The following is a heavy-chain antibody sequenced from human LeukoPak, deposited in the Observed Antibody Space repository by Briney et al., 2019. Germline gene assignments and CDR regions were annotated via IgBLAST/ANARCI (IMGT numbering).Heavy chain of an antibody. J-gene: IGHJ2*01. CDR3: ARNDYSNYVGYRYLDL. D-gene: IGHD4-11*01. Sequence: GASVKVSCKASGYTFTGYYMHWVRQAPGQGLEWMGWINPNSGGTNYAQKFQGRVTMTRDTSISTAYMELSRLRSDDTAVYYCARNDYSNYVGYRYLDLWGRGTLVTVSS. CDR1: GYTFTGYY. CDR2: INPNSGGT. V-gene: IGHV1-2*02.